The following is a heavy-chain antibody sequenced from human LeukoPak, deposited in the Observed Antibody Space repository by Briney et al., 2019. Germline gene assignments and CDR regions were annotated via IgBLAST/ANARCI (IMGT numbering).Heavy chain of an antibody. Sequence: ASVKVSCKASGYTFTGYYMHWVRQAPEQGLEWMGWINPNSGGTNYAQKFQGRVTMTRDTSISTAYMELSRLRSDDTAVYYCARDWQTVDGNYYYMDVWGKGTTVTISS. D-gene: IGHD4-17*01. CDR1: GYTFTGYY. CDR3: ARDWQTVDGNYYYMDV. CDR2: INPNSGGT. V-gene: IGHV1-2*02. J-gene: IGHJ6*03.